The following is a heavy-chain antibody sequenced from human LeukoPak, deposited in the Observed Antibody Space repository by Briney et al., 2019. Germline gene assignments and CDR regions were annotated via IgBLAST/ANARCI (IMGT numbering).Heavy chain of an antibody. CDR1: GGSISSYY. D-gene: IGHD4-17*01. CDR2: IYYSGST. J-gene: IGHJ4*02. V-gene: IGHV4-59*01. Sequence: PSETLSLTCTVSGGSISSYYWSWIRQPPGKGLEWIGYIYYSGSTNYNPSLKSRVTISVDTSKNQFSLKLSSVTAADTAVYYCASNYGDSDYFDYWGQGTLVTVSS. CDR3: ASNYGDSDYFDY.